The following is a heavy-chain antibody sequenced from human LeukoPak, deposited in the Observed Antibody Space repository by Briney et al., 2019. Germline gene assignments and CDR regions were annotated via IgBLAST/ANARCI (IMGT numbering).Heavy chain of an antibody. CDR3: ARDKAVTTELTQYFQH. J-gene: IGHJ1*01. CDR1: GYTFTNYG. V-gene: IGHV1-18*01. D-gene: IGHD4-11*01. CDR2: ISAYNGYT. Sequence: ASVKVSCKASGYTFTNYGVSWVRQAPGQGLEWMGWISAYNGYTNYAQKFQSRVTMTTDTSTSTAYMELRSLTSDDTAVYYCARDKAVTTELTQYFQHWGQGTLVTVSS.